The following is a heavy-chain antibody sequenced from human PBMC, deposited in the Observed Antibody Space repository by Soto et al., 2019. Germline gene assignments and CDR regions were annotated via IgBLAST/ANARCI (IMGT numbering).Heavy chain of an antibody. CDR2: IYYSGST. CDR3: ASARCDSGGSCQTDFDY. J-gene: IGHJ4*02. V-gene: IGHV4-59*01. Sequence: QVQLQESGPGLVKPSETLSLTCTVSGGSISSYYWSWIRQPPGKGLEWIGYIYYSGSTNYNPSLKSRVTISVDTSKNQFSLKLSSVTAADTAVYYCASARCDSGGSCQTDFDYWGQGTLVTVSS. D-gene: IGHD2-15*01. CDR1: GGSISSYY.